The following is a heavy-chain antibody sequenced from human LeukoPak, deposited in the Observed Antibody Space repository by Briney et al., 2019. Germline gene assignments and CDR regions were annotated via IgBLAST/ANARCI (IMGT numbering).Heavy chain of an antibody. Sequence: PGGSLRLSCAASGFTFSSYWMHWVRQAPGKGLVWVSRINSDGSSTSYADSVKGRFTVSRDNAKNTLYLQMNSLRAEDTAVYYCARDPGIVVVTGDYWGQGTLVTVSS. D-gene: IGHD2-21*02. J-gene: IGHJ4*02. V-gene: IGHV3-74*01. CDR1: GFTFSSYW. CDR3: ARDPGIVVVTGDY. CDR2: INSDGSST.